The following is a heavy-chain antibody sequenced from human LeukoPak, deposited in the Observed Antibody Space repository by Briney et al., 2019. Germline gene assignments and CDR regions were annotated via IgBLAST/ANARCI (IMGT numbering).Heavy chain of an antibody. J-gene: IGHJ4*02. CDR2: INHSGST. V-gene: IGHV4-34*01. D-gene: IGHD3-9*01. Sequence: SETLSLTCAVYGGSFSGYYWSWIRQPPGKGLEWIGEINHSGSTNYNPSLKSRVTISVDTSKNQFSLKLSSVTAADTAVYYCARQNDILTGYDYWGQGTLVTVSS. CDR3: ARQNDILTGYDY. CDR1: GGSFSGYY.